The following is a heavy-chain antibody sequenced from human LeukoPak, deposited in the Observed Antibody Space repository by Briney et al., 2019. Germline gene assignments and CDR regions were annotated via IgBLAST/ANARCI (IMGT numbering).Heavy chain of an antibody. CDR3: ASLLGSGRGNYLFDF. Sequence: SETLSLTCTVSGASISSHCWSWIRQPPGKGLEWTGYISYSGSTNYNPSLKSRVTLSVDTSKNQISLRLSSVTAADTAVYYCASLLGSGRGNYLFDFWGQGTQVTVSS. D-gene: IGHD3-10*01. CDR2: ISYSGST. CDR1: GASISSHC. V-gene: IGHV4-59*11. J-gene: IGHJ4*02.